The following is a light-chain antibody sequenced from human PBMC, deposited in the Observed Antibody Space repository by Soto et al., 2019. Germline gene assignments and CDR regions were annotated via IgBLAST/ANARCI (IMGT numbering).Light chain of an antibody. J-gene: IGKJ5*01. V-gene: IGKV3-15*01. CDR1: QSISSN. Sequence: EIVMTQSPATLSVSPGERATLSCRASQSISSNLAWYQQKPGQAPSLLLYGASTRATGIPARFSGSGSGTDFTLTISSLQSEDVAVYYCQQYYSTPITFGQGTRLEIK. CDR2: GAS. CDR3: QQYYSTPIT.